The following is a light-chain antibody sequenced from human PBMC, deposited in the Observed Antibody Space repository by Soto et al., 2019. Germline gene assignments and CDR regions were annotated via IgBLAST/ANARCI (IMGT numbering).Light chain of an antibody. CDR1: SSDVGSYNL. Sequence: QSVLTQPASVSGSPGQSITISCTGTSSDVGSYNLVSWYQQHPGKAPKLMIYEGSKWPSGVSIRFSGSKSGNTASLTISGLQAEDEADYYCCSYAGNSSFVVGTGTKLTVL. CDR3: CSYAGNSSFV. V-gene: IGLV2-23*01. CDR2: EGS. J-gene: IGLJ1*01.